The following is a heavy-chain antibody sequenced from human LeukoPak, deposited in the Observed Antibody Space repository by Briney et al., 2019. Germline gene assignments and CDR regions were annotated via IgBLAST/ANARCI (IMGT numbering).Heavy chain of an antibody. V-gene: IGHV1-2*02. Sequence: ASVKVSCKASEYAFTYYHMHWVRQAPGQGLEWMGWINPNSGGTNYAQKFQGRVTMTRDTSISTAYMELSGLRSDDTAVYYCARDNWRDPGVFDYWGQGTLVTVSS. CDR3: ARDNWRDPGVFDY. J-gene: IGHJ4*02. D-gene: IGHD2-8*01. CDR1: EYAFTYYH. CDR2: INPNSGGT.